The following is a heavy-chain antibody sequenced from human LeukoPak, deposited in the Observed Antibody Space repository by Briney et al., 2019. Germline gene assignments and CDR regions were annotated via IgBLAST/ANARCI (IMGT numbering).Heavy chain of an antibody. Sequence: GGSLRLSCAASGFTFSSYAMSWVRQAPGKGPEWVSAISGSTYYADSVKGRFTISRDNSKNTLYLQMNSLRAEDTAVYYCAKAAASYCSSTSCYGHYYYGMDVWGQGTTVTVSS. D-gene: IGHD2-2*01. CDR2: ISGST. J-gene: IGHJ6*02. V-gene: IGHV3-23*01. CDR1: GFTFSSYA. CDR3: AKAAASYCSSTSCYGHYYYGMDV.